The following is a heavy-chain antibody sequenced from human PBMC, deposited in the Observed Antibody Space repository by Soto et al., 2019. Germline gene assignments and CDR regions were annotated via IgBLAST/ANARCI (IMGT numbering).Heavy chain of an antibody. D-gene: IGHD6-19*01. V-gene: IGHV1-69*08. CDR1: GGTFSSYT. J-gene: IGHJ4*02. CDR3: ARDEAVAATPIDY. Sequence: QVQLVQSGAEVKKPGSSVKVSCKASGGTFSSYTISWVRQAPGQGLEWMGRIIPILGIANYAQKFQGRVTXTXDXXTSTAYMELSSLRSEDTAVYYGARDEAVAATPIDYWGQGTLVTVSS. CDR2: IIPILGIA.